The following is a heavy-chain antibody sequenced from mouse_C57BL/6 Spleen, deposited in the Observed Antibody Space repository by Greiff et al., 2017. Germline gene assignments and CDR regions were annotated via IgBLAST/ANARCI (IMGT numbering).Heavy chain of an antibody. CDR2: ISDGGSYT. Sequence: EVMLVESGGGLVKPGGSLKLSCAASGFTFSSYAMSWVRQTPDKRLEWVATISDGGSYTYYPDNVKGRFTISRDNAKNNLYLQMSHLKSEDTAMYYCARRGLGSDFFFDYWGQGTTLTVSS. CDR3: ARRGLGSDFFFDY. V-gene: IGHV5-4*03. CDR1: GFTFSSYA. D-gene: IGHD3-3*01. J-gene: IGHJ2*01.